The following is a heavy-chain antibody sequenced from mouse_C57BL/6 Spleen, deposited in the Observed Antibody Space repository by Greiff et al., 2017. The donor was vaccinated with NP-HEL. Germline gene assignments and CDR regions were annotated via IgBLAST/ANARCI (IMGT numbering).Heavy chain of an antibody. Sequence: VQLQQSGAELVRPGTSVKVSCKASGYAFTNYLIEWVKQRPGQGLEWIGVINPGSGGTNYNEKFKGKATLTADTSSSTAYMQLSSLTSEDSAVYFCAGGDYGIRDYWGQGTLVTVSA. CDR1: GYAFTNYL. CDR3: AGGDYGIRDY. V-gene: IGHV1-54*01. D-gene: IGHD1-1*01. CDR2: INPGSGGT. J-gene: IGHJ3*01.